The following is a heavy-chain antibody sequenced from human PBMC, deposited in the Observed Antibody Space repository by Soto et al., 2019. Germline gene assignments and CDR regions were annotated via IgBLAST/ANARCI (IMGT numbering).Heavy chain of an antibody. D-gene: IGHD2-15*01. J-gene: IGHJ6*02. CDR1: GYSFTSYW. CDR2: IDPSDSYT. CDR3: ARFRYCSGGSCYNYYYYYGMDV. Sequence: PGESLKISCKGSGYSFTSYWISWVRQMPGKGLEWMGRIDPSDSYTNYSPSFQGHVTISADKSISTAYLQWSSLKASDTAMYYCARFRYCSGGSCYNYYYYYGMDVWGQGTTVTVSS. V-gene: IGHV5-10-1*01.